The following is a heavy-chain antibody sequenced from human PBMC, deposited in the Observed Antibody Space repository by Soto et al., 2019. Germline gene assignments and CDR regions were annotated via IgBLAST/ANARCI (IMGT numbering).Heavy chain of an antibody. CDR3: SRDNWIRGYLDY. CDR1: GGTFSSYA. J-gene: IGHJ4*02. CDR2: IIPIFGTA. Sequence: QVQLAQSGAEVKKPGSSVKVSCKASGGTFSSYAIRWLRQAPGQGLEWMGGIIPIFGTANYAQKIQGRVTITSDESTSTAYMELSSLRSEDTAVDYCSRDNWIRGYLDYWGQGTLVTFSS. D-gene: IGHD2-2*03. V-gene: IGHV1-69*05.